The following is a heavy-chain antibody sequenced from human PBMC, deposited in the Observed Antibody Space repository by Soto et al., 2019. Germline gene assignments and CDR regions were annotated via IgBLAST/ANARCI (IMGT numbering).Heavy chain of an antibody. D-gene: IGHD3-10*01. CDR2: INHSGST. CDR3: ARASSGSAPDYYYYGMDV. Sequence: SETLSLTCAVYGGSFSGYYWSWIRQPPGKGLEWIGEINHSGSTNYNPSLKSRVTISVDTSKNQFSLKLSSVTAADTAVYYCARASSGSAPDYYYYGMDVWGQGTTVTVSS. V-gene: IGHV4-34*01. J-gene: IGHJ6*02. CDR1: GGSFSGYY.